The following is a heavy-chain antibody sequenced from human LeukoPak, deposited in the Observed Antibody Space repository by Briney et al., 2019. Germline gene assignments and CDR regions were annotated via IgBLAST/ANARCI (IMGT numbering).Heavy chain of an antibody. CDR2: ISSSSSYT. D-gene: IGHD6-13*01. Sequence: GGSLRLSCAASGFTFSDYYMSWIRQAPGKGLEWVSYISSSSSYTNYADSVKGRFTISRDNAKNSLYLQMNSLRAEDTAVYYCARDRQHLSGIIAGNNWFDPWGQGTLVTVSS. J-gene: IGHJ5*02. CDR3: ARDRQHLSGIIAGNNWFDP. V-gene: IGHV3-11*05. CDR1: GFTFSDYY.